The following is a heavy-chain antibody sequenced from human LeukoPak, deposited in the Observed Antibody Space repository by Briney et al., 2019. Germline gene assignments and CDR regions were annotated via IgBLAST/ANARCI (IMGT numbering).Heavy chain of an antibody. D-gene: IGHD1-14*01. CDR3: ARETAEHDFDY. CDR2: ISYDGSNK. Sequence: PGGSLRLSCAASGFTFSSYAMHWVRQAPGKGLEWVAVISYDGSNKYYADSVKGRFTVSRDNSKNTLYLQMNSLRAEDTSVYYCARETAEHDFDYWGQGTLVTVSS. CDR1: GFTFSSYA. J-gene: IGHJ4*02. V-gene: IGHV3-30*04.